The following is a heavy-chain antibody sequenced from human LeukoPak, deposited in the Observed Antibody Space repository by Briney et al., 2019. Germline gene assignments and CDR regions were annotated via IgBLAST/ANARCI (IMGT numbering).Heavy chain of an antibody. CDR1: GYTFTSYY. J-gene: IGHJ4*02. CDR3: ARDFRAAAGTFFF. V-gene: IGHV1-46*01. D-gene: IGHD6-13*01. Sequence: ALVKVSCKASGYTFTSYYMHWVRQAPGQGLEWMGIINPSGGSTSYAQKFQGRVTMTRDTSTSTVYMELSSLRSEDTAVYYCARDFRAAAGTFFFWGQGTLVTVSS. CDR2: INPSGGST.